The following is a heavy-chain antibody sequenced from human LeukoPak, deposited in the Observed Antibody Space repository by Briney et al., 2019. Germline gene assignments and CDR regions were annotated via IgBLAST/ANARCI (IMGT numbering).Heavy chain of an antibody. CDR2: INTDTGNP. V-gene: IGHV7-4-1*02. Sequence: ASVKVSCKASGYTFTNYAMNWVRQAPGQGLEWMGWINTDTGNPTYAQGFTRRLVFSLNTSASTAYLQISSLKAEDTAVYYCARTLFGDQYQLLHNWFDPWGQGTLVTVSS. J-gene: IGHJ5*02. D-gene: IGHD2-2*01. CDR1: GYTFTNYA. CDR3: ARTLFGDQYQLLHNWFDP.